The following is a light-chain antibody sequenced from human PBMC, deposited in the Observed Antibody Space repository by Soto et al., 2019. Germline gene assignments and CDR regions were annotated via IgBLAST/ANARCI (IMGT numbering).Light chain of an antibody. CDR1: QSVRSSN. CDR3: QQYNSSPSIA. Sequence: TLSXXPGEXATVXXRXSQSVRSSNLAWYQQKPGQAPRLLIYGASSRATDIPARFSGNGSGTGFTLTISSLQAEDFAVYFCQQYNSSPSIAFGRGTGMEIK. J-gene: IGKJ5*01. CDR2: GAS. V-gene: IGKV3-15*01.